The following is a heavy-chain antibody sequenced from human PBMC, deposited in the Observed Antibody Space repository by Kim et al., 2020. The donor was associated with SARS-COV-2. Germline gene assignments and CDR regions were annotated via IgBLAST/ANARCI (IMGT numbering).Heavy chain of an antibody. CDR3: ARGRRDGYKRNFDE. Sequence: SETLSLTCAVYGWSFRGYYWSWIRQPPGKGLEWIGEINHSGSTNYNPSLKSRVTISVDTSRNQFSLKLISVTAAYTAEYYSARGRRDGYKRNFDERGQGILVSVSS. CDR2: INHSGST. D-gene: IGHD5-12*01. V-gene: IGHV4-34*01. CDR1: GWSFRGYY. J-gene: IGHJ4*02.